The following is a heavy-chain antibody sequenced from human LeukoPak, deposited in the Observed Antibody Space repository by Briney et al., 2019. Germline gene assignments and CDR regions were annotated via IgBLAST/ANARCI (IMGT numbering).Heavy chain of an antibody. CDR3: ARDRRVATGGGCVY. V-gene: IGHV1-2*02. CDR2: INPNSGGT. D-gene: IGHD5-12*01. CDR1: GYTFTGYC. J-gene: IGHJ4*02. Sequence: GASVKVSCKASGYTFTGYCLHWVRQAPGQGLEWMGWINPNSGGTNYAQKFQGRVTMTRDTSISTAYMELSRLRSDDTAVYYCARDRRVATGGGCVYWGQGTLVTVSS.